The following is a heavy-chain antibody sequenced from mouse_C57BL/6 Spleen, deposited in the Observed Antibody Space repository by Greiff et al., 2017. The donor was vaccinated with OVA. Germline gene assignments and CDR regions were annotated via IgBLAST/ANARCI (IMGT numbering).Heavy chain of an antibody. D-gene: IGHD2-13*01. CDR3: ARKGTTPYAMDY. Sequence: QVQLQQPGAELVMPGASVKLSCKASGYTFTSYWMHWVKQRPGQGLEWIGEIDPSDSYTNYNQKFKGKSTLTVDKSSSTAYMQLSSLTSEHSAVYYCARKGTTPYAMDYWGQGTSVTVSS. CDR2: IDPSDSYT. V-gene: IGHV1-69*01. CDR1: GYTFTSYW. J-gene: IGHJ4*01.